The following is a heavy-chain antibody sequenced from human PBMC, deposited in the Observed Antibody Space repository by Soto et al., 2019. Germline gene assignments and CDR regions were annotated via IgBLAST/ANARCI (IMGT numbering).Heavy chain of an antibody. Sequence: ASVKLSCTASGYTFTSYDINWVRQATGQGLEWMGWMNPNSGNTGYAQKFQGRVTMTRNTSISTAYMELSSLRSEDTAVYYCARVEECTSTICYYYMDVWGKGTTVTVSS. V-gene: IGHV1-8*01. J-gene: IGHJ6*03. CDR3: ARVEECTSTICYYYMDV. CDR1: GYTFTSYD. CDR2: MNPNSGNT. D-gene: IGHD2-2*01.